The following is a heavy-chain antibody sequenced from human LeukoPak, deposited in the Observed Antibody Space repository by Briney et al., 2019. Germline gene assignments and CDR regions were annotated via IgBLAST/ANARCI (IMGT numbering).Heavy chain of an antibody. CDR3: AGRREGDSGSLFFAY. J-gene: IGHJ4*02. D-gene: IGHD1-26*01. CDR2: ISAYNGNT. V-gene: IGHV1-18*01. Sequence: AASVKVSCKASGYTFTSYGISWVRQAPGQGLEWMGWISAYNGNTNYAQKLQGRVTMTTDTSTSTAYMELRSLRSDDTAVYYCAGRREGDSGSLFFAYWGQGTLVTVSS. CDR1: GYTFTSYG.